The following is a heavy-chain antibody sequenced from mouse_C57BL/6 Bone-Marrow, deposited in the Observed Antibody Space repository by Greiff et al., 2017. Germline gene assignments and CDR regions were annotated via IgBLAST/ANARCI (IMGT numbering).Heavy chain of an antibody. CDR3: TRITTVVATDFDV. CDR1: GYTFTSYW. Sequence: VQLQQSGTVLARPGASVKMSCKTSGYTFTSYWMHWVKQRPGQGLEWIGAIYPGNSDTSYNQKFKGKAKLTAVTSASTAYMELSSLTNEDSAVYYCTRITTVVATDFDVWGTGTTVTVSS. D-gene: IGHD1-1*01. J-gene: IGHJ1*03. V-gene: IGHV1-5*01. CDR2: IYPGNSDT.